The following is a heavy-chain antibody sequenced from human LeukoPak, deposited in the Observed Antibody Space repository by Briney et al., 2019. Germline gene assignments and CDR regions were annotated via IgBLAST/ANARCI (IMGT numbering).Heavy chain of an antibody. CDR3: VKGYCSGISCFGDY. CDR2: ISSNGGST. D-gene: IGHD2-2*01. CDR1: GFTFSSYA. V-gene: IGHV3-64D*09. Sequence: GGSQRLSCSASGFTFSSYAMHWVRQAPGKGLEYVSAISSNGGSTYYADSVKGRFTISRDNSKNTLYLQMSSLRAEDTAVYYCVKGYCSGISCFGDYWGQGTLVTFSS. J-gene: IGHJ4*02.